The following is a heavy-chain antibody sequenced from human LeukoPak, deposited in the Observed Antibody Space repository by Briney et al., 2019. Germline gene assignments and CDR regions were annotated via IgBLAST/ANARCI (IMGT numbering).Heavy chain of an antibody. Sequence: GGSLRLSCAASGFTFSSYGMHWVRQAPGKGLEWVVVIWYDGSNKYYADSVKGRFTISRDNSKNTLYLQMNSLRAEDTAVYYCARDFYIGYSYCDCWGQGTLVTVSS. V-gene: IGHV3-33*01. D-gene: IGHD5-18*01. CDR1: GFTFSSYG. CDR3: ARDFYIGYSYCDC. CDR2: IWYDGSNK. J-gene: IGHJ4*02.